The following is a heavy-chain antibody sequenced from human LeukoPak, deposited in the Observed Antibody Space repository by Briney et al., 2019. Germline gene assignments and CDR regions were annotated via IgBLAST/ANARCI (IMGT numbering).Heavy chain of an antibody. CDR3: ARQVTMVRGFYYYYGMDV. V-gene: IGHV3-21*01. CDR1: GFTFTSYS. J-gene: IGHJ6*02. D-gene: IGHD3-10*01. Sequence: GSLRLSCAASGFTFTSYSMNCVPQAPGEGLEWGSSISSSRSYRYYADSVKGRFTISRDNAKNSLYLQMNSLRAEDTAVYYCARQVTMVRGFYYYYGMDVWGQGTTVTAS. CDR2: ISSSRSYR.